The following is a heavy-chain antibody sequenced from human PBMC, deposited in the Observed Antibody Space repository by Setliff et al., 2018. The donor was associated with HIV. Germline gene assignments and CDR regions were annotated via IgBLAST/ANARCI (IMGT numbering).Heavy chain of an antibody. D-gene: IGHD3-16*01. V-gene: IGHV4-59*08. CDR3: ARQGTYTHYMDV. J-gene: IGHJ6*03. Sequence: SETLSLTCTVSGGSISSYYWSWIRQPPGKGLEWIGYIYYSGSTNYNPSLKSRVTISVDTSKKQFSLNLNSVTAADTAVYYCARQGTYTHYMDVWGKGTTVTVSS. CDR1: GGSISSYY. CDR2: IYYSGST.